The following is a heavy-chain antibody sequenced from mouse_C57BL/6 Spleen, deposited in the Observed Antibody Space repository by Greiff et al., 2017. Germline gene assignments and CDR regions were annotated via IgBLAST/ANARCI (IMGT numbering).Heavy chain of an antibody. CDR1: GYTFTDYE. Sequence: VKLVESGAELVRPGASVTLSCKASGYTFTDYEMHWVKQTPVHGLEWIGAIDPETGGTAYNQKFKGKAILTADKSSSTAYMELRSLTSEDSAVYYCTRSGTTVVAFDYWGQGTTLTVSS. CDR2: IDPETGGT. CDR3: TRSGTTVVAFDY. V-gene: IGHV1-15*01. D-gene: IGHD1-1*01. J-gene: IGHJ2*01.